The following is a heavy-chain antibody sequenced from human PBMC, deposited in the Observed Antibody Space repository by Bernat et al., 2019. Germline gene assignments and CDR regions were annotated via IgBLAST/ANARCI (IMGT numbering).Heavy chain of an antibody. V-gene: IGHV3-21*01. CDR1: GFTISIYT. CDR2: ITTSRSHT. D-gene: IGHD6-19*01. Sequence: EVQLVESGGGLVKPVGSLTHSCAASGFTISIYTMNCVRQAPGKGLQWVSSITTSRSHTYYADSVKCRFTISRDNAKNSLYLQMNSLRAEDTAVYNCARDRSSRWSGDVFHIWGRGTIITDS. CDR3: ARDRSSRWSGDVFHI. J-gene: IGHJ3*02.